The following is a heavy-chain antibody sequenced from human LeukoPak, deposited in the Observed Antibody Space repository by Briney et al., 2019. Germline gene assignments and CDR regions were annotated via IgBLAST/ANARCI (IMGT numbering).Heavy chain of an antibody. D-gene: IGHD1-1*01. CDR2: IDRSGST. CDR1: GGSFSGYS. J-gene: IGHJ4*02. CDR3: ARGSATGLAY. V-gene: IGHV4-34*01. Sequence: SETLSLTCAVYGGSFSGYSWTCIRQPPGKGLEWIGEIDRSGSTNYNPSLKSRLTISVDASKNQFSLKLTSVTAADTAVYYCARGSATGLAYWGQGTLVTVS.